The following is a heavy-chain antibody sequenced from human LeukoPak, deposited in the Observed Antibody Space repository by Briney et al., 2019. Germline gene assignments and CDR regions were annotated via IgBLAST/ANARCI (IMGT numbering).Heavy chain of an antibody. CDR2: ISSSSSYI. J-gene: IGHJ3*02. CDR1: GFTFSSYT. CDR3: AKDLPSYCGGDCYSSGAFDI. D-gene: IGHD2-21*02. Sequence: PGGSLRLSCAASGFTFSSYTMNWVRQAPGKGLEWVSSISSSSSYIYYADSLKGRFTISRDNAKNSLYLQMNSLRAEDTAVYYCAKDLPSYCGGDCYSSGAFDIWGQGTMVAVSS. V-gene: IGHV3-21*01.